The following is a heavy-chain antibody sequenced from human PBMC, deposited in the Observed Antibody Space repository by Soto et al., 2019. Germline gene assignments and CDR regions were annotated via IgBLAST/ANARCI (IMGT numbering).Heavy chain of an antibody. CDR1: GFTFSSYA. J-gene: IGHJ4*02. CDR2: ISGNGSST. CDR3: VRTYYYESSAAYYYY. V-gene: IGHV3-74*01. D-gene: IGHD3-22*01. Sequence: PGGSLRLSCAASGFTFSSYAMSWVRQAPGKGLVWVSGISGNGSSTNYADSVKGRFTISRDNAKNTLYLQMNSLRAEDTAAYYCVRTYYYESSAAYYYYWGQGTQVTVSS.